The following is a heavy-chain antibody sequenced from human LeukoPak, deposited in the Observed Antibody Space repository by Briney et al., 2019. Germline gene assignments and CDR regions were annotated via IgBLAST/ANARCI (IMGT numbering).Heavy chain of an antibody. J-gene: IGHJ4*02. CDR2: ISSSGTTI. D-gene: IGHD5-12*01. CDR1: GFTFSSYS. CDR3: ARDLHRSQNSGYGGY. V-gene: IGHV3-48*01. Sequence: GGSLRLSCAASGFTFSSYSINWVRQAPGKGLEWVSYISSSGTTIYYADSVKGRFTISRDNAKNSVYLQMNSLRAEDTAVYYCARDLHRSQNSGYGGYWGQGTLVTVSS.